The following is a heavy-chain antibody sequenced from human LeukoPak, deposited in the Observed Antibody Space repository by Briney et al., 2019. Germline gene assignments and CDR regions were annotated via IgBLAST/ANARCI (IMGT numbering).Heavy chain of an antibody. CDR2: IYPGDSDT. D-gene: IGHD3-9*01. CDR3: ARLAYDILTGYYPYYFDY. Sequence: RGESLKICCKGSGYSFTSYWIGWVRQMPGKGLEWMGIIYPGDSDTRYSPSFQGQVTISADKSISTAYLQWSSLKASDTAMYYCARLAYDILTGYYPYYFDYWGQGTLVTVSS. V-gene: IGHV5-51*01. J-gene: IGHJ4*02. CDR1: GYSFTSYW.